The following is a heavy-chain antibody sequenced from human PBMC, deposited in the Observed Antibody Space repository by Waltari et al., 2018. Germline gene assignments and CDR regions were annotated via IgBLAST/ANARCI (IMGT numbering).Heavy chain of an antibody. CDR3: ARATPYCSGGSCYSDY. CDR1: GYTFTGYY. Sequence: QVQLVQSGAEVKKPGASVKVSCKASGYTFTGYYMHWVRQAPGQGLEWMGWINPNSGGTNYAQKFQGRVTMTRDTSISTAYMELSRLRSDDTAVYYCARATPYCSGGSCYSDYWGQGTLVTVSS. V-gene: IGHV1-2*02. CDR2: INPNSGGT. D-gene: IGHD2-15*01. J-gene: IGHJ4*02.